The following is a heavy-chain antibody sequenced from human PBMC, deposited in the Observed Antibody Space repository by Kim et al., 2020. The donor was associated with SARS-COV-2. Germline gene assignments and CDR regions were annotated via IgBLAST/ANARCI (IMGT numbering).Heavy chain of an antibody. CDR2: IIPIFVTA. Sequence: SVKVSCKASGGTFSSYAISWVRQAPGQGLEWIGGIIPIFVTANYAQKFQGRVTITADESTSTAYMELSSLRSEDTAVYYCARTSYSSSFFRYYFDYWGQGTLVTVSS. D-gene: IGHD6-6*01. V-gene: IGHV1-69*13. J-gene: IGHJ4*02. CDR1: GGTFSSYA. CDR3: ARTSYSSSFFRYYFDY.